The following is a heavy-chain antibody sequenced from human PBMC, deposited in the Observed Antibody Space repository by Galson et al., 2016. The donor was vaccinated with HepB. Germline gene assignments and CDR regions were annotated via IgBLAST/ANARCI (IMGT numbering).Heavy chain of an antibody. CDR2: IYYSGSN. D-gene: IGHD3-22*01. J-gene: IGHJ4*02. CDR1: GGFISSYS. V-gene: IGHV4-59*01. CDR3: ARDRDSSSYYSLDY. Sequence: SETLSLTCTVSGGFISSYSWSWIRQPPGQGLEWIGYIYYSGSNSYNPSFKSRVTISVDTSKNQFSLKLRSVTAADTAVYYCARDRDSSSYYSLDYWGQGTPVTVSS.